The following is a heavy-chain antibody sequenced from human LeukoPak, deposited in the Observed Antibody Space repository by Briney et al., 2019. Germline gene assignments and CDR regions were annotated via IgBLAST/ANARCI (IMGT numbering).Heavy chain of an antibody. CDR2: ISYDGSNK. CDR1: GFTFSSYG. V-gene: IGHV3-30*03. CDR3: ARGSGLTYYYDSSGYPVRSYFDY. D-gene: IGHD3-22*01. Sequence: GRSLRLSCAASGFTFSSYGMHWVRQAPGKGLEWVAVISYDGSNKYYADSVKGRFTISRDNSKNTLYLQMNSLRAEDTAVYYCARGSGLTYYYDSSGYPVRSYFDYWGQGTLVTVSS. J-gene: IGHJ4*02.